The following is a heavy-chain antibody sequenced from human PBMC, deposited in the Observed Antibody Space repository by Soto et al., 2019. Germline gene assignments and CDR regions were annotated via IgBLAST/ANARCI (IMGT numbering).Heavy chain of an antibody. CDR2: ISAFNGHT. V-gene: IGHV1-18*01. D-gene: IGHD6-13*01. J-gene: IGHJ5*02. Sequence: QVQLVQSGTEVKKPGASVKVSCKTSGYTFTNFGISWVRQAPGQGLEWMGWISAFNGHTHHAQKFQGRVTLTTDTSTTTAFLELRSLRSDDTAAYYCAREPPRATAGLNYFDPWGQGTLVSVSS. CDR3: AREPPRATAGLNYFDP. CDR1: GYTFTNFG.